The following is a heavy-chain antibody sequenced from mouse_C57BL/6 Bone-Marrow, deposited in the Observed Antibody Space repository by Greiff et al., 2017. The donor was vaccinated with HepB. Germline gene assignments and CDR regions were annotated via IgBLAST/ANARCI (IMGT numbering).Heavy chain of an antibody. Sequence: EVKLMESGGGLVQPGGSMKLSCAASGFTFSDAWMDWVRQSPEKWLEWVAEIRNKANNHATYYAESVKGRFTISRDDSKSSVYLQMNSLRAEDTGIYYCTVITTVVATKWYFDVWGTGTTVTVSS. CDR3: TVITTVVATKWYFDV. CDR2: IRNKANNHAT. J-gene: IGHJ1*03. V-gene: IGHV6-6*01. CDR1: GFTFSDAW. D-gene: IGHD1-1*01.